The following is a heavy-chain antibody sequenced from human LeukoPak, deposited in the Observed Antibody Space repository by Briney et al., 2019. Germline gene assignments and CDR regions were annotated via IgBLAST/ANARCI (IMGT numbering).Heavy chain of an antibody. Sequence: GGSLRLSCAASGFTFRTYSMNWVRQAPGKGLEWVSTISSHSIYIYYADSLKGRFTISRDNAKNSLYLQMNSLRVEDTAVYYCARGGRYSGYASPDYWGQGTLVTVSS. J-gene: IGHJ4*02. CDR2: ISSHSIYI. V-gene: IGHV3-21*01. D-gene: IGHD5-12*01. CDR1: GFTFRTYS. CDR3: ARGGRYSGYASPDY.